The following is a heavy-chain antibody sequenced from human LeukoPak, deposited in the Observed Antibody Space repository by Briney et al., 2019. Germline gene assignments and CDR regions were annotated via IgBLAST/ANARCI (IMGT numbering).Heavy chain of an antibody. V-gene: IGHV1-18*01. CDR3: ARDKQQGGHYYDSSGYPLY. CDR2: ISAYNGNT. D-gene: IGHD3-22*01. CDR1: GYTFTSYG. Sequence: GASVKVSCKASGYTFTSYGISWVRQAPGQGLEWMGWISAYNGNTNYAQKLQGRVTMTTDTSTSTAYMELRSLRSDDTAVYYCARDKQQGGHYYDSSGYPLYWAQGTLVTVPS. J-gene: IGHJ4*02.